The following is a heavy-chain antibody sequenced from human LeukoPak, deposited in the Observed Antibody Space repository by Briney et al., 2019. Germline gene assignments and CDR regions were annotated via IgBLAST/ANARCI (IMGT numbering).Heavy chain of an antibody. V-gene: IGHV4-59*08. CDR2: IHYSGSI. CDR1: GGSISSYY. Sequence: PSETLSLTCSVSGGSISSYYWSWIRQPPGKGLEWIGYIHYSGSINYNPALKSRVTISVDTSKKQFSLKLSSVTAADTAVYYCARHVSGDYAWLDVWGQGTTVTVSS. J-gene: IGHJ6*02. D-gene: IGHD4-17*01. CDR3: ARHVSGDYAWLDV.